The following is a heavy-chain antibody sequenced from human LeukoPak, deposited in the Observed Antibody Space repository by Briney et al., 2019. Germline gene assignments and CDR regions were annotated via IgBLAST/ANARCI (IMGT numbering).Heavy chain of an antibody. Sequence: SETLSLTCTVSGGSISSGDYYWSWIRQPPGKGLEWIGYIYYSGSTYYNPSLKSRVTISVDTSKNQFSLKLSSVTAADTAVYYCARATDYGGNSFDYWGQGTLATVSS. CDR2: IYYSGST. CDR3: ARATDYGGNSFDY. J-gene: IGHJ4*02. D-gene: IGHD4-23*01. CDR1: GGSISSGDYY. V-gene: IGHV4-30-4*08.